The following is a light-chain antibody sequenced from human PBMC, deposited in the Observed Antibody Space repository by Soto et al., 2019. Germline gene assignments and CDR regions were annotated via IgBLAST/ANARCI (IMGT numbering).Light chain of an antibody. Sequence: ESVLTEAPGTLSLSPVERATLSCRASQSVGSSYLAWYQQKPVQAPRLLIYGASSRATGIPDRFSGSGSGTDFTLTIGRLEPEDFAVYYCQQYGSSLTWTFGQGTKVDI. CDR3: QQYGSSLTWT. CDR1: QSVGSSY. CDR2: GAS. J-gene: IGKJ1*01. V-gene: IGKV3-20*01.